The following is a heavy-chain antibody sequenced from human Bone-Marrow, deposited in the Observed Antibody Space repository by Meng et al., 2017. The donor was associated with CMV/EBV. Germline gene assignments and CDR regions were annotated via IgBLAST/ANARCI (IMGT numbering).Heavy chain of an antibody. D-gene: IGHD3-3*01. CDR3: ARDLSYYDFWSGYYTPHYYYYGMDV. CDR2: IKQDGSEK. V-gene: IGHV3-7*01. Sequence: GESLKISCAASGFTFSSYWMSWVRQAPGKGLEWVANIKQDGSEKYYVDSVKGRFTISRDNAKSSLYLQMNSLRAEDTAVYYCARDLSYYDFWSGYYTPHYYYYGMDVWGQGTTVTVSS. J-gene: IGHJ6*02. CDR1: GFTFSSYW.